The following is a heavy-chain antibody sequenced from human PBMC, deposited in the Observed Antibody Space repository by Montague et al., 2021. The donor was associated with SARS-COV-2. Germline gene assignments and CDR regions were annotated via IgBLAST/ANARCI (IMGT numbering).Heavy chain of an antibody. Sequence: SETLSLTCTVAGDSIISSSYYWGWIRQPPGRGLEWIGSIYYDGSTYYNPSFKSRVTISVDTSKTQFSLKLSSVTAADTAVYYCARGQEVYAINGDLNYWGQGTLVTVSS. V-gene: IGHV4-39*01. CDR1: GDSIISSSYY. D-gene: IGHD2-8*01. CDR2: IYYDGST. J-gene: IGHJ4*02. CDR3: ARGQEVYAINGDLNY.